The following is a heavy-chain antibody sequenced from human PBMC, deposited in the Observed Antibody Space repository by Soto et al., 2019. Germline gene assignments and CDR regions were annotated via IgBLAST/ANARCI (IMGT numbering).Heavy chain of an antibody. CDR3: ARQIRQYGSWSNKYYHYGLDV. D-gene: IGHD3-3*01. Sequence: GESLKISCKGSEYSFSTYWIAWVRQMPGKGLEWMGIIYPGDSDTRYSPSFQGQVTISADKSSSTAHLQWSSLKASGTAMYYCARQIRQYGSWSNKYYHYGLDVWGQGTTVTGPS. V-gene: IGHV5-51*01. CDR1: EYSFSTYW. J-gene: IGHJ6*02. CDR2: IYPGDSDT.